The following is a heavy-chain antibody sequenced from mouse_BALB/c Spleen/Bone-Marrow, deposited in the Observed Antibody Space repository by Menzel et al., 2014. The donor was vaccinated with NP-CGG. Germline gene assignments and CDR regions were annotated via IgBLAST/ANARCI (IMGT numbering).Heavy chain of an antibody. Sequence: VQLQQSGPELVKPGSSVKMSCKTSGYSFTDYTIHWVKQSHGKSLEWIGDFNPNNGGTDYNQKFQDKATLTVDKSSRTAFMEFCSLTFEDSAVYYCARARWYDYWGQGTTLTVSS. J-gene: IGHJ2*01. V-gene: IGHV1-22*01. CDR1: GYSFTDYT. CDR3: ARARWYDY. D-gene: IGHD1-1*02. CDR2: FNPNNGGT.